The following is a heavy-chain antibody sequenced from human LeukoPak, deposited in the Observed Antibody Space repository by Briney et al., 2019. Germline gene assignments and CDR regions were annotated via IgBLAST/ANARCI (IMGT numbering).Heavy chain of an antibody. CDR2: IWYDGSNK. V-gene: IGHV3-33*01. J-gene: IGHJ4*02. D-gene: IGHD3-3*01. CDR3: ARDSTRPDFWSGYYTGGPDY. CDR1: GFTFGSYG. Sequence: PGGSLRLSCAASGFTFGSYGMHWVRQAPGKGLEWVAVIWYDGSNKYYADSVKGRFAISRDKSKNTLYLQMNSLRAEDTAVYYCARDSTRPDFWSGYYTGGPDYWGQGTLVTVSS.